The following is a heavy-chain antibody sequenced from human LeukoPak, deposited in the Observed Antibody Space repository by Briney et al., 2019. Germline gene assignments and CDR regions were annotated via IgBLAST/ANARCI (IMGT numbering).Heavy chain of an antibody. D-gene: IGHD4-17*01. CDR1: GYTFTGYY. Sequence: GASVKVSCKASGYTFTGYYMHWVRQAPGQGLEWMGWINPNSGGTNYAQKFQGRVTMTRDTSISTGYMELRRLRSDDTAVYYCARVTNYGDYANFDYSGQGTLVTVSS. J-gene: IGHJ4*02. CDR2: INPNSGGT. V-gene: IGHV1-2*02. CDR3: ARVTNYGDYANFDY.